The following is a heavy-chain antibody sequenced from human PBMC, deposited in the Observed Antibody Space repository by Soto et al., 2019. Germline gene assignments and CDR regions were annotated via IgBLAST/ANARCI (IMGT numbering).Heavy chain of an antibody. J-gene: IGHJ4*02. CDR1: GFTFSRFE. Sequence: PGGSLRLSCAASGFTFSRFELHWVRQAPGKGLEWISYISSSGSTAYYASSVEGRFTISRDNANNSDYLQMDSLRAEDTALYYCTRAAWFPYLSFYWGQGALFTVSS. V-gene: IGHV3-48*03. D-gene: IGHD3-10*01. CDR2: ISSSGSTA. CDR3: TRAAWFPYLSFY.